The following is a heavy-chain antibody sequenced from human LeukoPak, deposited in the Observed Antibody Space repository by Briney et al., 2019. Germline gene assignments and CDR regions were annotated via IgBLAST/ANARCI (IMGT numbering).Heavy chain of an antibody. J-gene: IGHJ5*02. V-gene: IGHV1-2*02. D-gene: IGHD2-21*01. CDR3: ARADRLHGGPYLIGP. CDR2: TNPNSGGT. Sequence: ASVKVSCKTSGYTFTDYYMHWVRQAPGQGLEWMGWTNPNSGGTSSAQKFQGRVTMTRDTSITTVYMEVSWLTSDDTAIYYCARADRLHGGPYLIGPWGQGTLVTVSS. CDR1: GYTFTDYY.